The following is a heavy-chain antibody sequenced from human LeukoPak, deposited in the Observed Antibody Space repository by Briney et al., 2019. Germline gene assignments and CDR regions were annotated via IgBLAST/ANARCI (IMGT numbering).Heavy chain of an antibody. CDR3: ARAVTTRYYFDY. D-gene: IGHD4-17*01. CDR1: GGSFSGYY. CDR2: INHSGST. J-gene: IGHJ4*02. V-gene: IGHV4-34*01. Sequence: SETLSLSCAVYGGSFSGYYWSWIRQPPGKGLEWIGEINHSGSTNYNPSLKSRVTISVDTSKNQFSLKLSSVTAADTAVYYCARAVTTRYYFDYWGQGTLVTVSS.